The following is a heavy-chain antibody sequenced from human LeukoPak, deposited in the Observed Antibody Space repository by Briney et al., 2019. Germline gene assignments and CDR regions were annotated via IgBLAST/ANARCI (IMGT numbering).Heavy chain of an antibody. CDR1: GFTFSSYS. Sequence: PGGSLRLSCAASGFTFSSYSMNWVRQAPGKGLEWVSSISSSSSYIYYADSVKGRFTISRDNAKNSLYLQMNSLRAEDTALYYCAKGPPAAGTEVNFDYWGQGTLVTVSS. CDR2: ISSSSSYI. V-gene: IGHV3-21*04. CDR3: AKGPPAAGTEVNFDY. J-gene: IGHJ4*02. D-gene: IGHD6-13*01.